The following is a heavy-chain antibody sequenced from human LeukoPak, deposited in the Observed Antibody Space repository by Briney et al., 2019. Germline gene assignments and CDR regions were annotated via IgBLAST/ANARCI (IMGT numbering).Heavy chain of an antibody. Sequence: SETLSLTCTVSGASISSYYWSWIRQPPGKGLEWIGYIYYSGSTNYNPSLKSRVTISVDTSKNQFSLKLSSVTAADTAVYSCARGDYGYWGQGTLVTVSS. D-gene: IGHD4-17*01. CDR3: ARGDYGY. J-gene: IGHJ4*02. CDR1: GASISSYY. V-gene: IGHV4-59*01. CDR2: IYYSGST.